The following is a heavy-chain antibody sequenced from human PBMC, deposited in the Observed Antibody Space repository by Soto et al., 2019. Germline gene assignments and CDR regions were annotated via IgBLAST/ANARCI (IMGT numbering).Heavy chain of an antibody. CDR1: GGSISSYY. CDR2: IYYSGST. V-gene: IGHV4-59*08. J-gene: IGHJ4*02. D-gene: IGHD6-13*01. CDR3: ARLDYLDSWSFDY. Sequence: QVQLQESGPGLVKPSETLCLTCTVSGGSISSYYWSWIRQPPGKGLEWIGYIYYSGSTNYNPSLKSRVTISVDTSKNQFSLKLSSVTAADTAVYYCARLDYLDSWSFDYWGQGTLVTVSS.